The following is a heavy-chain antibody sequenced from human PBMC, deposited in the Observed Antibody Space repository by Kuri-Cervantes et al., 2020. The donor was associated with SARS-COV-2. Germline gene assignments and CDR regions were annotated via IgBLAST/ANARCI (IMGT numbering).Heavy chain of an antibody. Sequence: ASVKVSCKVSGHTLTELPMHWVRQAPGKGLEWMGSFDPQSDEKIYAQKFEGRVTMTEDTSTDTAYLELSSLRSEDTAVYYCARSTPFRRLVVISQGGAFDTWGQGTMVTVSS. D-gene: IGHD3-22*01. CDR3: ARSTPFRRLVVISQGGAFDT. CDR1: GHTLTELP. V-gene: IGHV1-24*01. CDR2: FDPQSDEK. J-gene: IGHJ3*02.